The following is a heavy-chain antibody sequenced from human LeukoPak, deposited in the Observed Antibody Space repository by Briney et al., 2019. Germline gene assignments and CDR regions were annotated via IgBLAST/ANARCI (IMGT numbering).Heavy chain of an antibody. J-gene: IGHJ4*02. CDR3: AKLTGTYYYDSSGYYYLDY. Sequence: PGGSLRLSCTASGFTFSSFAMNWVRQVPGKGLEWVSVVTGDSGTIHYSDSVKGRFTISRGNSKNTLYLQMNSLRAEDTAVYYCAKLTGTYYYDSSGYYYLDYWGQGTLVTVSS. CDR1: GFTFSSFA. V-gene: IGHV3-23*01. CDR2: VTGDSGTI. D-gene: IGHD3-22*01.